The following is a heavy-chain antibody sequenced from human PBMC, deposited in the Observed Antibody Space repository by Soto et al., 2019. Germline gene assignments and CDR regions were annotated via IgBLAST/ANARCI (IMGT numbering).Heavy chain of an antibody. V-gene: IGHV1-3*05. CDR1: GYTFTSYA. Sequence: QVQVVQSGAEEKKPGASVKVSCKASGYTFTSYAIHWVRQAPGQRLEWMGWINAGNGNTKYSQKFQGRVTITRDTSASTAYMELSSLRSEDTAVYYCARGITLPTPLEYWGQGTLVTVSS. CDR3: ARGITLPTPLEY. J-gene: IGHJ4*02. CDR2: INAGNGNT. D-gene: IGHD1-20*01.